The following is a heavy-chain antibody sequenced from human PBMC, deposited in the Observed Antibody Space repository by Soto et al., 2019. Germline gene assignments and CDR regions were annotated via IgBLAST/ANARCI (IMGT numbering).Heavy chain of an antibody. Sequence: QVQLVESGGGVVQPGRSLRLSCAASGFTFSSYAMHWVRQAPGKGLEWVAVISYDGSNKYYADSVKGRFTISRDNSKNTLYLQMNSLRAEDTAVYYCARDLDQLVGATAIDSWGQGTLVTVSS. CDR2: ISYDGSNK. V-gene: IGHV3-30-3*01. CDR3: ARDLDQLVGATAIDS. D-gene: IGHD1-26*01. CDR1: GFTFSSYA. J-gene: IGHJ4*02.